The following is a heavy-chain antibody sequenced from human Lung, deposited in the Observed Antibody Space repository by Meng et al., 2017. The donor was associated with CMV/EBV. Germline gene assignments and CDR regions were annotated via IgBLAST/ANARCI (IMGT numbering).Heavy chain of an antibody. D-gene: IGHD3-3*01. CDR3: ATEPIPVLRFLEWNYYYYGMDV. J-gene: IGHJ6*02. Sequence: ASVKVSCKASGYTFTSYGISWVRQAPGQGLEWMGWISAYNGNTNYAQKLQGRVTMTTDTSTSTAYMELSSLRSDDTAVYYCATEPIPVLRFLEWNYYYYGMDVWGQGXTVTVSS. V-gene: IGHV1-18*01. CDR1: GYTFTSYG. CDR2: ISAYNGNT.